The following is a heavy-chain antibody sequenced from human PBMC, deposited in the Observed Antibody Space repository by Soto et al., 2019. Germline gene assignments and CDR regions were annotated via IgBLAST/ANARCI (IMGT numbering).Heavy chain of an antibody. CDR1: GFTFSSYS. J-gene: IGHJ5*02. V-gene: IGHV3-21*01. D-gene: IGHD3-16*01. CDR3: ARDLHDYVSFRFDP. CDR2: ISTSSGYR. Sequence: PGGSLRLSCVGSGFTFSSYSMNWVRQAPGKGLEWVSSISTSSGYRYYADSVKGRFTISRDNAKKSLYLQMNSLRAEDTAVYYCARDLHDYVSFRFDPWGQGTLVTVSS.